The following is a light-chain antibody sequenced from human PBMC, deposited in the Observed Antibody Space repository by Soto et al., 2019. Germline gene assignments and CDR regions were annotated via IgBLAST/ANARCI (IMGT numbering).Light chain of an antibody. CDR3: QQSYSTPVT. V-gene: IGKV1-5*03. Sequence: IQMTQSPSTLSASVGDRVTIICRASQSISSWLAWYQQKAGKAPKLLISKASNLDSGVPSRFSGSGSGTEFNLTISSLQPEDFATYYCQQSYSTPVTFGQGTKVDI. J-gene: IGKJ1*01. CDR1: QSISSW. CDR2: KAS.